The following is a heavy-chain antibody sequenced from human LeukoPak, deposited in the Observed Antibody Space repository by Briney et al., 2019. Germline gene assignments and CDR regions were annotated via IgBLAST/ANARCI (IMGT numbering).Heavy chain of an antibody. CDR2: IRHGGSLI. V-gene: IGHV3-30*02. J-gene: IGHJ5*02. Sequence: GGSLRLSCVASGFSFKTDGMHWVRQAPGKGPEWVAFIRHGGSLIYYAESAKGRFTISRDNSKNTLYLQMNSLRPDDTAVYYCARGEDYGSNTLLPKFNWFDPWGQGSLVTVSS. CDR3: ARGEDYGSNTLLPKFNWFDP. CDR1: GFSFKTDG. D-gene: IGHD4-17*01.